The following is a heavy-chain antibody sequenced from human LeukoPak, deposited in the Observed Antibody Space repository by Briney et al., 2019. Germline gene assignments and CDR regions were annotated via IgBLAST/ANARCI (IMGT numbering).Heavy chain of an antibody. D-gene: IGHD6-13*01. Sequence: QPGGSLRLSCVASGFTFSDHYMDWVRQTPGKGLEWVSRIRNKANTYSTEYAASVKGRFTISRDDSKNSLYLQMDTLKTEDTAVYSCVRWSKAKVSGTRAAFDLWGQGTMVTVSS. CDR2: IRNKANTYST. J-gene: IGHJ3*01. CDR3: VRWSKAKVSGTRAAFDL. V-gene: IGHV3-72*01. CDR1: GFTFSDHY.